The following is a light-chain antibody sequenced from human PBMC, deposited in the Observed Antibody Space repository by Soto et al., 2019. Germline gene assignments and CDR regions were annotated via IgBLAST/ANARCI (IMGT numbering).Light chain of an antibody. CDR3: QQRSNWPLT. CDR1: QSVRSY. J-gene: IGKJ4*01. V-gene: IGKV3-11*01. CDR2: DAS. Sequence: EIMLTQSPATLSLSPGERATLSCRASQSVRSYLAWYQQKPGQAPRLLIYDASNRATGIPARFSGSGSGTDFTLTISSLEPEDFELYYCQQRSNWPLTFGGGTKVDIK.